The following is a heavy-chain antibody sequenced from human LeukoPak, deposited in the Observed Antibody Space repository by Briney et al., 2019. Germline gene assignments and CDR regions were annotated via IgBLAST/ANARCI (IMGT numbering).Heavy chain of an antibody. J-gene: IGHJ6*03. CDR2: INPNSGGT. V-gene: IGHV1-2*02. D-gene: IGHD3-10*01. CDR3: ARSRRRVRGAIIRYYYYYYMDV. CDR1: GYTFTSYY. Sequence: ASVKVSCKASGYTFTSYYMHWVRQAPGQGLEWMGWINPNSGGTNYAQKFQGRVTMTRDTSISTAYMELSRLRSDDTAVYYCARSRRRVRGAIIRYYYYYYMDVWGKGTTVTISS.